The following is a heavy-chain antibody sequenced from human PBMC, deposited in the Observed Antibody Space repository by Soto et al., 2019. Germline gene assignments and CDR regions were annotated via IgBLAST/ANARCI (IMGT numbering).Heavy chain of an antibody. D-gene: IGHD6-19*01. Sequence: GVSLRLSCAASGFTFSSYAMSWVRQSPGKGLEWVSAISGSGGSTYYADSVKGRFTISRDNSKNTLYLQMNSLRAEDTAVYYCATVQAVAVAGRVIWFVQWGQGALVTVSS. J-gene: IGHJ5*01. CDR3: ATVQAVAVAGRVIWFVQ. V-gene: IGHV3-23*01. CDR2: ISGSGGST. CDR1: GFTFSSYA.